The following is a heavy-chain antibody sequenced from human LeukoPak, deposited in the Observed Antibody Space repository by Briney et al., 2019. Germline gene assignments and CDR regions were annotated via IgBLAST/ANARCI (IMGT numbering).Heavy chain of an antibody. V-gene: IGHV4-59*01. Sequence: PSETLSLTCTVSGGSISSSYWSWIRQPPGKGLEWIGYIYYTGSSSYNPSLNSRVTISLDTSKNQFSLRLSSVTAADTAVYYCARDNASGYDYRFDYWGQGTLVTVSS. CDR2: IYYTGSS. CDR1: GGSISSSY. J-gene: IGHJ4*02. D-gene: IGHD5-12*01. CDR3: ARDNASGYDYRFDY.